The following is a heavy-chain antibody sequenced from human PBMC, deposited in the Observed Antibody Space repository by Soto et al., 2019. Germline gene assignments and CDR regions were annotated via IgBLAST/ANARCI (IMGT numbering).Heavy chain of an antibody. CDR3: ARHVGNYGDWAFEF. D-gene: IGHD2-21*01. CDR2: IIYSGRT. V-gene: IGHV4-39*01. J-gene: IGHJ4*02. Sequence: QLQLQESGPGLVKPSETLSLICTVSGGAVSSGSHYWVWIRQPPGKGLEWISSIIYSGRTYYNPSLKSRVTMSADASKNHFSLNLRSVTVADTAVYYCARHVGNYGDWAFEFWGQGSLVTVSS. CDR1: GGAVSSGSHY.